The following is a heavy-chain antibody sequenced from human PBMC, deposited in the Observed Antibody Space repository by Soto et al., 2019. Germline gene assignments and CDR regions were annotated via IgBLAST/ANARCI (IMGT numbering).Heavy chain of an antibody. V-gene: IGHV3-23*01. CDR2: ISGSGGST. Sequence: GSLRLSCAASGFTFSNYGMSWVRQAPGKGLEWVSAISGSGGSTYYADSVKGRFTISRDNSKNTLYLQMNSLRAEDTAVYYCAKAYSGGGYLPWDYWGQVTLVTVSS. J-gene: IGHJ4*02. CDR1: GFTFSNYG. D-gene: IGHD3-22*01. CDR3: AKAYSGGGYLPWDY.